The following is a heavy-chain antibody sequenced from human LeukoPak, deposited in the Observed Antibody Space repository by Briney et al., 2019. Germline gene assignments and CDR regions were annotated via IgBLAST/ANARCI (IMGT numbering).Heavy chain of an antibody. CDR2: INHSGST. D-gene: IGHD3-10*01. Sequence: SETLSLTCAVYGGSFSGYYWSWIRQPPGKGLELIGEINHSGSTNYNPSLKRRVTISVDTSKYQFSLKMSSVAAADTAVYYCARGGFVLLWFGESYWFDPWGQGTLVTVSS. J-gene: IGHJ5*02. CDR3: ARGGFVLLWFGESYWFDP. CDR1: GGSFSGYY. V-gene: IGHV4-34*01.